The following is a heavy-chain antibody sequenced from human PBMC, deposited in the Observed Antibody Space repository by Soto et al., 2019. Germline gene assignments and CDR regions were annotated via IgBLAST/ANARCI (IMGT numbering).Heavy chain of an antibody. Sequence: GSLRLSCAASGFTFSSYGMHWVRQAPGKGLEWVAVISYDGSNKYYADSVKGRFTISRDNSKNTLYLQMNSLRAEDTAVYYCAKVKKYYYYGMDVWGQGTTVTVSS. V-gene: IGHV3-30*18. CDR2: ISYDGSNK. J-gene: IGHJ6*02. CDR3: AKVKKYYYYGMDV. CDR1: GFTFSSYG.